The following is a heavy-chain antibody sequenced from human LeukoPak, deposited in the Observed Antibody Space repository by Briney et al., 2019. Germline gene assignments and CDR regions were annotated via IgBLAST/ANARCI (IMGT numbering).Heavy chain of an antibody. CDR2: INHSEST. V-gene: IGHV4-34*01. J-gene: IGHJ6*03. CDR3: ARVWRTLGYGYSYCPTYYYMDV. D-gene: IGHD5-18*01. Sequence: SDPQSLTCTLYGRPFNGYYWSGIRQPTGKGLEWIGEINHSESTNYNPSLKSRVNVSVATSRNQFSLKLSSVTAADTAVYYCARVWRTLGYGYSYCPTYYYMDVWGKGTTVTVSS. CDR1: GRPFNGYY.